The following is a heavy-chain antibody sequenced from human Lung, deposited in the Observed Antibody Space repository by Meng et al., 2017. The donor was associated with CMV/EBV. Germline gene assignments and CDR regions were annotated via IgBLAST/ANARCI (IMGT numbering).Heavy chain of an antibody. Sequence: VSGGSVSSTYHYWTWIRQPPGKGLEWIGYIYHSGSSYYHPSLRSRVSMSVDTSKNQFSLKVSSLTAADTAVYYCARATVPHISSIDCWGQGTLVTVSS. CDR1: GGSVSSTYHY. CDR3: ARATVPHISSIDC. D-gene: IGHD4-17*01. V-gene: IGHV4-30-4*01. CDR2: IYHSGSS. J-gene: IGHJ4*02.